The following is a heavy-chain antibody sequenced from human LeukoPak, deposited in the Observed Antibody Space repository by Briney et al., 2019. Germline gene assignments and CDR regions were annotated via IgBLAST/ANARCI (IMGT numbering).Heavy chain of an antibody. D-gene: IGHD2/OR15-2a*01. CDR2: IKEDGSET. J-gene: IGHJ4*02. Sequence: PGGSLRLSCAASGFIFSNYWMSWVRQAPEKGLEWVANIKEDGSETYYVDSVKGRFTISRDNAKNSLDLQMNSLRAEDTAVYYCARRIQVQTTCDCWGQGTLVTVSS. V-gene: IGHV3-7*01. CDR3: ARRIQVQTTCDC. CDR1: GFIFSNYW.